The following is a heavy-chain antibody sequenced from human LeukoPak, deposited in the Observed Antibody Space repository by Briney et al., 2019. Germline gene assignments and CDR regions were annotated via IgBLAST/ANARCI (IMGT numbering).Heavy chain of an antibody. V-gene: IGHV1-69*05. D-gene: IGHD5-24*01. CDR3: ARDSLGATTKGLDR. Sequence: GSSVKVSCKASGGTFSSYAISWVRQAPGQGLEWMGGIIPIFGTANYAQKFQGRVTMTTDTSTNTAYMELRSLRSEDTAVYYCARDSLGATTKGLDRWGQGTLVTVSS. CDR1: GGTFSSYA. CDR2: IIPIFGTA. J-gene: IGHJ5*02.